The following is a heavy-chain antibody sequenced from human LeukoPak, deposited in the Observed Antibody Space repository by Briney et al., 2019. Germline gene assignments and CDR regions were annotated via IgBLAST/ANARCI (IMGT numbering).Heavy chain of an antibody. CDR1: GVSISTSRYY. CDR3: ARQRGDY. J-gene: IGHJ4*02. CDR2: INHSGST. Sequence: SETLSLTCTVSGVSISTSRYYWGWIRQPPGKGLEWIGEINHSGSTNYNPSLKSRVTISVDTSKNQFSLKLSSVTAADTAVYYCARQRGDYWGQGTLVTVSS. V-gene: IGHV4-39*01.